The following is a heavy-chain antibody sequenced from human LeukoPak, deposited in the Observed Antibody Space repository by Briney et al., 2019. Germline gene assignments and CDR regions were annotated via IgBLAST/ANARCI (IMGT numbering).Heavy chain of an antibody. D-gene: IGHD2-15*01. Sequence: GGPLTLSCGASGYTFSSCAMSWVRQAPGKGLEWVSAISGSGGSTYYADSVKGRFTISRDNSKNTQSLQMNSLRAEDTAVYYCLGYCSGGNCYSGGYWGQGTLVTVSS. CDR2: ISGSGGST. J-gene: IGHJ4*02. V-gene: IGHV3-23*01. CDR3: LGYCSGGNCYSGGY. CDR1: GYTFSSCA.